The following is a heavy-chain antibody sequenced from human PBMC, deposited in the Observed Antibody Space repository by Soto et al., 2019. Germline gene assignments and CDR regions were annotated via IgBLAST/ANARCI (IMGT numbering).Heavy chain of an antibody. Sequence: QITLKESGPTLVKPTQTLTLTCTLSWFSLSTSGVGVGWIRKPPGKALEWLALIYWDDDKRYSPSLKSRLTVTKDTSKNQVAMTMTNMDPVDTATYYCARSSARFRSFDYWGQGTLVTVSS. V-gene: IGHV2-5*02. CDR1: WFSLSTSGVG. D-gene: IGHD1-26*01. J-gene: IGHJ4*02. CDR2: IYWDDDK. CDR3: ARSSARFRSFDY.